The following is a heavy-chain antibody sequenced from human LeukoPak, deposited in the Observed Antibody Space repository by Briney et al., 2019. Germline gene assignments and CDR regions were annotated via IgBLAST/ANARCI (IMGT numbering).Heavy chain of an antibody. Sequence: ASVKVSCKASGYTFTTYDLNWVRQATGQGLEWMGWMNPDSGDTGYAQKSQGRVTMTRNTSITTAYMELSSLRSEDTAVYYCARDLGNYGDYVDPYDAFDIWGQGTMVTVSS. CDR3: ARDLGNYGDYVDPYDAFDI. D-gene: IGHD4-17*01. J-gene: IGHJ3*02. CDR1: GYTFTTYD. CDR2: MNPDSGDT. V-gene: IGHV1-8*01.